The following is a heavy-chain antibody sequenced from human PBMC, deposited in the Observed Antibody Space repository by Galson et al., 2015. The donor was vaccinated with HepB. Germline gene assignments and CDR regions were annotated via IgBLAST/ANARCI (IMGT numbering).Heavy chain of an antibody. CDR3: ASGIAVAGTGGVFDI. Sequence: SLRLSCAASGFTVSSNYMSWVRQASGKGLEWVSIIYSGGSTFYADSVKARFTISRDKSKNTLYLQMNSLRAEDTAVYYCASGIAVAGTGGVFDIWGQGTMVTISS. V-gene: IGHV3-53*01. CDR2: IYSGGST. CDR1: GFTVSSNY. J-gene: IGHJ3*02. D-gene: IGHD6-19*01.